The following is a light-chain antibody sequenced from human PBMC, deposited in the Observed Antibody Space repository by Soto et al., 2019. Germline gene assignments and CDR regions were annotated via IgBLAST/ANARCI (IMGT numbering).Light chain of an antibody. J-gene: IGKJ3*01. V-gene: IGKV3-20*01. CDR3: HYYDDSPPFP. CDR2: GAS. Sequence: EIVLTQSPGTLSLSPGERATFSCRASQSVNSRFLAWYQQRPGQAPRLLIYGASSRATGIPDRFSGSGSGTDFTLTIIRLEPEDFAVYYCHYYDDSPPFPFGPGTKVDIK. CDR1: QSVNSRF.